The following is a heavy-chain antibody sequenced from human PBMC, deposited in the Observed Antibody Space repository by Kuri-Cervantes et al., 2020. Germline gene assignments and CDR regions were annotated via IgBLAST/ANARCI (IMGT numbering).Heavy chain of an antibody. CDR1: GFAFSGYN. CDR2: ISSRSSIT. J-gene: IGHJ3*02. Sequence: GGSLRLSCAASGFAFSGYNMNWVRQAPGKGLEWVSYISSRSSITYYADSVKGRFTISRDKAQNSLSLQMNSLRAEDTAVYYCARGRFSGIAAAGARAFDIWGQGTMVTVSS. D-gene: IGHD6-13*01. CDR3: ARGRFSGIAAAGARAFDI. V-gene: IGHV3-48*01.